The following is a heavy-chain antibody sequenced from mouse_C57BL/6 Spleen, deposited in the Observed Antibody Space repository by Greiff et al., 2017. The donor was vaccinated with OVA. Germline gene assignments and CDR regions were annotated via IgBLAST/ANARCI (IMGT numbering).Heavy chain of an antibody. V-gene: IGHV5-6*02. D-gene: IGHD2-3*01. Sequence: EVKLVESGGDLVKPGGSLKLSCAASGFTFSSYGMSWVRQTPDKRLEWVATISSGGSYTYYPDSVKGRFTISRDNAKNTLYLQMSSLKSEDTAMYYCARQGDGYYEYWGQGTTLTVSS. CDR3: ARQGDGYYEY. J-gene: IGHJ2*01. CDR1: GFTFSSYG. CDR2: ISSGGSYT.